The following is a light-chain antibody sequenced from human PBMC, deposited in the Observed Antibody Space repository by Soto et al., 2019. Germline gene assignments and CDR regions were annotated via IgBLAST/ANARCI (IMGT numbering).Light chain of an antibody. CDR1: QSVNSN. CDR3: QQYNNWPFT. CDR2: GAS. Sequence: EIRMTQSPVTLYVSPGERATLSCRASQSVNSNLAWYQQKPGQAPRLLIYGASTRATGIPASFIGNGSGTEFTLTASSLQPEDFAVYYCQQYNNWPFTFGPGTKVDIK. V-gene: IGKV3-15*01. J-gene: IGKJ3*01.